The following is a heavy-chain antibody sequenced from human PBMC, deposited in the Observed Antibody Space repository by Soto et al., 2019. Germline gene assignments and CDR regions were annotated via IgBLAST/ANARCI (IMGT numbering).Heavy chain of an antibody. J-gene: IGHJ4*02. CDR1: GFTFSSYA. Sequence: QVQLVESGGGVVQPGRSLRLSCAASGFTFSSYAMHWVRQAPGKGLEWVAVISYDGSNKYYADSVKGRFTISRDNSKNTLYLQMNSLRAEDTAVYYCARCPSSWNNSYFDYWGQGTLVTVSS. D-gene: IGHD6-13*01. CDR2: ISYDGSNK. CDR3: ARCPSSWNNSYFDY. V-gene: IGHV3-30-3*01.